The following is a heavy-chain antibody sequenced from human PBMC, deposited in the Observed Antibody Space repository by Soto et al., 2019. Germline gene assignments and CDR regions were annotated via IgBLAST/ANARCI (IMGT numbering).Heavy chain of an antibody. D-gene: IGHD2-2*01. CDR1: GFTFSSYA. CDR3: AKAHQYCSSTSCYAEDAFDI. Sequence: GGSLRLSCAASGFTFSSYAMSWVRQAPGKGLEWVSAISGSGGSTYYAVSVKGRFTISRDNSKNTLYLQMNSLRAEDTAVYYCAKAHQYCSSTSCYAEDAFDIWGQGTMVTVSS. CDR2: ISGSGGST. J-gene: IGHJ3*02. V-gene: IGHV3-23*01.